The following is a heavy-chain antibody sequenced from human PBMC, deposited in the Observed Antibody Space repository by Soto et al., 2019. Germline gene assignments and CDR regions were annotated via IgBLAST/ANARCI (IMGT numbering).Heavy chain of an antibody. CDR3: ARVNSGYGNRYYYYGMDV. D-gene: IGHD5-12*01. CDR1: GGYIVGFG. Sequence: TVAGGYIVGFGWSLLRKTTGKGLEWIGYIYYSGSTNYNPSLKSQVTISVDTSKNQFSLKLSSVTAADTAVYYCARVNSGYGNRYYYYGMDVWGQGTTVTVSS. J-gene: IGHJ6*02. V-gene: IGHV4-59*01. CDR2: IYYSGST.